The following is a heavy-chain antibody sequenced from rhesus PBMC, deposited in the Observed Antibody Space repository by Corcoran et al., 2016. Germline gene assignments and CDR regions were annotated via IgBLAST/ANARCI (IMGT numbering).Heavy chain of an antibody. J-gene: IGHJ4*01. CDR3: VRHVWGTDYFDS. CDR2: IRNNVKGRPT. D-gene: IGHD3-22*01. CDR1: GIMFSDSY. V-gene: IGHV3-116*02. Sequence: EVRLVESGGGLVQPGGYLRLSCEDSGIMFSDSYMSWVRQALGKGPEGVGFIRNNVKGRPTYYAASVEGSFPTSRDDSKSIASLQMNSLKPEDTAVYYCVRHVWGTDYFDSWGQGFLVTVSS.